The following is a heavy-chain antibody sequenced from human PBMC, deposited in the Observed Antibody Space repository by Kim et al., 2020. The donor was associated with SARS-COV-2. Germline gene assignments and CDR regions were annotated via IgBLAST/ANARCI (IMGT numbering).Heavy chain of an antibody. D-gene: IGHD2-2*01. CDR3: ARLYCRSVTCYVGFDN. Sequence: GESLKISCKGSGYNFNSYWIGWVRQMPGKGLEWMGIIYPGDHDIRYSPSFQGQVTFSASQSISTAYLQWSSLKASDTAMYYCARLYCRSVTCYVGFDNWGPGTLVTVSS. J-gene: IGHJ4*02. V-gene: IGHV5-51*01. CDR1: GYNFNSYW. CDR2: IYPGDHDI.